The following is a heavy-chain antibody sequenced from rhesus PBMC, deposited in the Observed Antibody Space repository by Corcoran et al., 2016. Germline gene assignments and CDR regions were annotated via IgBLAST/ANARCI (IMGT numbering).Heavy chain of an antibody. Sequence: QVQLQESGPGLVKPSETLSLTCAVSGGSISDDYYWSWLRQPPGKGLEWIGYIYGSGGGTNYNPSLTSRVTNSRAPSKNQFSLNLVSVTAADTAVYYWARDLGGYSSGPLAYWGQGVLVTVSS. CDR2: IYGSGGGT. CDR3: ARDLGGYSSGPLAY. J-gene: IGHJ4*01. D-gene: IGHD6-31*01. CDR1: GGSISDDYY. V-gene: IGHV4-106*01.